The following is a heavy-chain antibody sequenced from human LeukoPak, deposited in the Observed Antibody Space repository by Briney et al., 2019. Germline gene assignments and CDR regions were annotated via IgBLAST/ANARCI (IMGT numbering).Heavy chain of an antibody. V-gene: IGHV3-7*03. J-gene: IGHJ4*02. Sequence: GGSLRLSCAASGFTFSNYSMNWVRQAPGKGLEWVANIKQDGSEKYYVGSVKGRFTISRDNAKSSLYLQMNSLRAEDTAVYYCTREMVMIDYWGQGNLVTVSS. CDR1: GFTFSNYS. CDR2: IKQDGSEK. D-gene: IGHD4-23*01. CDR3: TREMVMIDY.